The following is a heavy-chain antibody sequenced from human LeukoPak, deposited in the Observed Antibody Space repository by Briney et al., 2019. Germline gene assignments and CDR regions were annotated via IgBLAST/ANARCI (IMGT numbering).Heavy chain of an antibody. CDR1: GFTFDDYG. CDR3: AREGSSSFQNDY. D-gene: IGHD6-6*01. Sequence: PGGSLRLSCAASGFTFDDYGMSWVRQAPGKGLVWVSRINSDGSSTRYADSVKGRFTISRDNAKNTLYLQMNSLRAEDTAVYYCAREGSSSFQNDYWGQGTLVTVSS. CDR2: INSDGSST. V-gene: IGHV3-74*01. J-gene: IGHJ4*02.